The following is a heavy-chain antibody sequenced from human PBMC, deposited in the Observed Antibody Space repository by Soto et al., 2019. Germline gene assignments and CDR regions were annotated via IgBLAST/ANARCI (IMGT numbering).Heavy chain of an antibody. CDR2: IRPRSGSA. CDR1: GYTFSGYC. CDR3: ARGPYYGPADGMDV. V-gene: IGHV1-2*02. Sequence: ASLKVSCKAPGYTFSGYCIHWVRQAPGQRLEWMGWIRPRSGSANFALRTTGRVSMTRDTCITTAYMALRRLESDDTAVDYCARGPYYGPADGMDVCMQVXTVNV. J-gene: IGHJ6*01. D-gene: IGHD3-10*01.